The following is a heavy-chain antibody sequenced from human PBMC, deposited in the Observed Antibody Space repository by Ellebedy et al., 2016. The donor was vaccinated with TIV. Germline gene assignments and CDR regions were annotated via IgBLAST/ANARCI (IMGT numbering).Heavy chain of an antibody. CDR1: GVSISDYY. Sequence: MPSETLSLTCTVSGVSISDYYWSWIRQPPGQGLEWIGYIYYSGYTEYNPSLKSRVTISLDTSKDQFSLRLSSVTAADTAVYYCARGPLRYFDWVYYYHGMDVWGQGTTVTVSS. D-gene: IGHD3-9*01. V-gene: IGHV4-59*08. J-gene: IGHJ6*02. CDR3: ARGPLRYFDWVYYYHGMDV. CDR2: IYYSGYT.